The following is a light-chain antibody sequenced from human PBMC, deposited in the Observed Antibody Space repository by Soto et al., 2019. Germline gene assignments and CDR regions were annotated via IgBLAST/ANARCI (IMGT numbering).Light chain of an antibody. V-gene: IGKV2D-29*01. CDR1: HSLQHSYGETY. J-gene: IGKJ2*01. Sequence: EIVVTQTPLSLSVIPGQPASICFNSSHSLQHSYGETYLYWYLQRPGHPPQRLISEVSNRFSGVPDRFSGSGSGTDFTLKISRVEADDVGVFYCMQSLHLPYTFGQGTKVDIK. CDR3: MQSLHLPYT. CDR2: EVS.